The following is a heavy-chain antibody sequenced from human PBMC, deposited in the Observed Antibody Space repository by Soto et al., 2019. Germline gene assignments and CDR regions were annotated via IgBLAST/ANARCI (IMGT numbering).Heavy chain of an antibody. D-gene: IGHD2-21*02. V-gene: IGHV4-59*01. Sequence: PSETLSLTCTVSGGSISSSYWSWIRQPPGKGLEWIGYIYYSGSTNYNPSLKSRVTISVDTSKNQFSLKLSSVTAADTAVYYCAKYCGGDCYSGRLDYYYGMDVWGQGTTVTVSS. CDR2: IYYSGST. CDR1: GGSISSSY. CDR3: AKYCGGDCYSGRLDYYYGMDV. J-gene: IGHJ6*02.